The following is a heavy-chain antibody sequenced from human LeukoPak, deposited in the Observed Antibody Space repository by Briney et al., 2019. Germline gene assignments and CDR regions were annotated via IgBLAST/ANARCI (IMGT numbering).Heavy chain of an antibody. Sequence: SETLSLTCTVSGGSISSSTSYWGWTRQPPGTGLEWLGSIYFSGSTYHNPSRRSRGTISVDTSKNQFSLKVSSVTAADTAVYYCARHGDYYALGYYYYGMDVWGQGTTVTVSS. CDR2: IYFSGST. CDR1: GGSISSSTSY. J-gene: IGHJ6*02. V-gene: IGHV4-39*01. D-gene: IGHD2-21*02. CDR3: ARHGDYYALGYYYYGMDV.